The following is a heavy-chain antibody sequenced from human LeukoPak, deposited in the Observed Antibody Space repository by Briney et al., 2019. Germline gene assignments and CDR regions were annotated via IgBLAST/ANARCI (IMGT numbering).Heavy chain of an antibody. V-gene: IGHV1-46*01. D-gene: IGHD3-9*01. CDR1: GYTFTSYY. CDR3: ARGGYFDWLPPDN. CDR2: INPSGGST. Sequence: GASVKVSCKASGYTFTSYYMHWVRQAPGQGLEWMGIINPSGGSTSYAQKFQGRVTITTDESTSTAYMELSSLRSEDTAVYYCARGGYFDWLPPDNWGQGTLVTVSS. J-gene: IGHJ4*02.